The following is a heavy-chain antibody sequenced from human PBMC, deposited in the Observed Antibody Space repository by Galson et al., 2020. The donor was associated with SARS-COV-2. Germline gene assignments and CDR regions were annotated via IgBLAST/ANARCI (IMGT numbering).Heavy chain of an antibody. CDR3: ARGVDNWDAFEI. J-gene: IGHJ3*02. Sequence: SETLSLTCTVSGGSISSYYWSWIRQPPGKGLEWIGYIHYSGSTNYHPSLESRVTISVDTSKNQFSLKLSSVTAADTAVYYCARGVDNWDAFEIWGQGTMVTVSS. V-gene: IGHV4-59*01. CDR2: IHYSGST. CDR1: GGSISSYY. D-gene: IGHD2-15*01.